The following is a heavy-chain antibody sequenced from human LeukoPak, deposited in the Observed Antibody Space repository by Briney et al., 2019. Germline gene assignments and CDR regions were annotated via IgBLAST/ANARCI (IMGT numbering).Heavy chain of an antibody. CDR3: ARDRELWDAFDI. CDR1: GGSISSYY. D-gene: IGHD1-26*01. V-gene: IGHV4-59*01. CDR2: IYYSGST. J-gene: IGHJ3*02. Sequence: PSETLSLTCTVSGGSISSYYRSWIRQPPGKGLEWIGYIYYSGSTNYNPSLKSRVTISVDTSKNQFSLKLSSVTAADTAVYYCARDRELWDAFDIWGQGTMVTVSS.